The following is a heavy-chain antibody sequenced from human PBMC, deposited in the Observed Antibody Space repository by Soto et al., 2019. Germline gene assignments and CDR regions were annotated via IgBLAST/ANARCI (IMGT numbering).Heavy chain of an antibody. V-gene: IGHV1-2*02. D-gene: IGHD5-18*01. Sequence: ASVKLSWKASGDTFTGYYMHWVRQAPGQGLEWMGGINANSGGANYAQKFQGRVTMTRDTSISTAYMELSRLRSDDTAVYYCAIRYGPYYYYGMDVWGQGTTVTVSS. CDR3: AIRYGPYYYYGMDV. CDR1: GDTFTGYY. CDR2: INANSGGA. J-gene: IGHJ6*02.